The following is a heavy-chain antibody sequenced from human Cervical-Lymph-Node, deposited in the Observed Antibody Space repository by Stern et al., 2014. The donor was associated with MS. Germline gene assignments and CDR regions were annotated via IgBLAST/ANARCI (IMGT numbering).Heavy chain of an antibody. CDR2: IYYSGST. D-gene: IGHD5-24*01. V-gene: IGHV4-31*03. CDR3: ARGRDGYKSHFDY. J-gene: IGHJ4*02. CDR1: GGSISSGGYY. Sequence: QLQLQESGPGLVKPSQTLSLTCTVSGGSISSGGYYWSWLRQHPGQGLDWIGYIYYSGSTYYNPSLKSRVTISVDTSKNQFSLKLSSVTAADTAVYYCARGRDGYKSHFDYWGQGTLVTVSS.